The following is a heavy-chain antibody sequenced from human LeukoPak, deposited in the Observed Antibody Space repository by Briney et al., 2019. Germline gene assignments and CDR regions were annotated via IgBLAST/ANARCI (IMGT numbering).Heavy chain of an antibody. CDR1: GFTFSSYA. D-gene: IGHD5-12*01. CDR3: AQSQGSYSGYDPFDY. V-gene: IGHV3-23*01. CDR2: ISGSGGST. J-gene: IGHJ4*02. Sequence: GGSLRLSCAASGFTFSSYAMSWVRQAPGKGLEWVSAISGSGGSTYYADSVKGRFTISRDNSKNTLYLQMNSLRAEDTAVYYCAQSQGSYSGYDPFDYSGQGTLVTVSS.